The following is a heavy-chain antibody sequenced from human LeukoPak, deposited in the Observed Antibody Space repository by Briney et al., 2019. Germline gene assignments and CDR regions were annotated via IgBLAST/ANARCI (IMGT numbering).Heavy chain of an antibody. CDR3: ARSGGVDY. J-gene: IGHJ4*02. CDR2: ISWNSGSI. Sequence: PGRSLRLSCAASGFTFDDYAMHWVRQAPGKGLEWALGISWNSGSIGYADSVKGRFTISRDNAKNSLYLQMNSLRAEDRAVYYCARSGGVDYWGQGTLVTVSS. CDR1: GFTFDDYA. V-gene: IGHV3-9*01. D-gene: IGHD3-10*01.